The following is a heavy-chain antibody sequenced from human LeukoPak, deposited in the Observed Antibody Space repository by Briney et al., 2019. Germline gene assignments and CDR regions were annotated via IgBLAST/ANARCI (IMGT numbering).Heavy chain of an antibody. J-gene: IGHJ4*02. Sequence: GGSLRLSCAASEFTFSSYWMYWVRQAPGKGLVWVSRINSDGSSTTYADSVKGRFTISRDNAKNTLYLQMNSLRAEDTAVYYCARGGVYSTSAVDYWGQGTLVTVSS. CDR1: EFTFSSYW. CDR2: INSDGSST. CDR3: ARGGVYSTSAVDY. V-gene: IGHV3-74*01. D-gene: IGHD6-6*01.